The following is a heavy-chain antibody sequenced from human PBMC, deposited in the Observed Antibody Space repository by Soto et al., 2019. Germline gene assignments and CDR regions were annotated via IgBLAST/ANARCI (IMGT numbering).Heavy chain of an antibody. CDR1: GFTFSSYG. J-gene: IGHJ4*02. V-gene: IGHV3-30*18. Sequence: QAQLVESGGGVVQPGRSLRLSCAASGFTFSSYGMHWVRQAPGKGLEWVAVISYDGSNKYYADSVKGRFTISRDNSKNTLYLQMNSLRVEDTAVYYCAKAPGDQYYDSSGPHFDSWGQGTLVTVSS. CDR2: ISYDGSNK. D-gene: IGHD3-22*01. CDR3: AKAPGDQYYDSSGPHFDS.